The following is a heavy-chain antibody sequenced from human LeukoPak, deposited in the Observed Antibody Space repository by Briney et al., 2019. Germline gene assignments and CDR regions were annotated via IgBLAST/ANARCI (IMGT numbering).Heavy chain of an antibody. V-gene: IGHV4-34*01. CDR1: GVSFSGYY. J-gene: IGHJ4*02. D-gene: IGHD4-23*01. CDR3: ARHHPVVTVFDY. CDR2: INHSGST. Sequence: TSETLSLTCAVYGVSFSGYYWSWIRQPPGKGLEWIGEINHSGSTNYNPSFKSRVTISVDMSRNQFSLNLSSVTAADTAVYYCARHHPVVTVFDYWGQGTLVTVS.